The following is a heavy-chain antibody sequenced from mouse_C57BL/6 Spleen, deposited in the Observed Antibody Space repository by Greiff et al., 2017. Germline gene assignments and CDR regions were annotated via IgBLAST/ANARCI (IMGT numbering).Heavy chain of an antibody. D-gene: IGHD1-1*01. Sequence: EVNVVESGGGLVQPGGSLSLSCAASGFTFTDYYMSWVRQPPGKALEWLGFIRNKANGYTTEYSASVKGRFTISRDNSQSILYLQMNALRAEDSATYYCARSLYGSSYWYFDVWGTGTTVTVSS. CDR3: ARSLYGSSYWYFDV. CDR2: IRNKANGYTT. V-gene: IGHV7-3*01. CDR1: GFTFTDYY. J-gene: IGHJ1*03.